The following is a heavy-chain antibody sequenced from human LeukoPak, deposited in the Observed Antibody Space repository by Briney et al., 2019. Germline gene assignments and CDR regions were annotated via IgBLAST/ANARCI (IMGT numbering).Heavy chain of an antibody. CDR2: ISSSSSYI. Sequence: PGGSLRLSCAASGFTFSSYSMNWVRQAPGKGLEWVSSISSSSSYIYYADSVKGRFTISRDNAKNSLYLQMNSLRAEDTAVYYCARDSYYDSSGPDAFDIWSQGTMVTVSS. J-gene: IGHJ3*02. CDR3: ARDSYYDSSGPDAFDI. CDR1: GFTFSSYS. D-gene: IGHD3-22*01. V-gene: IGHV3-21*01.